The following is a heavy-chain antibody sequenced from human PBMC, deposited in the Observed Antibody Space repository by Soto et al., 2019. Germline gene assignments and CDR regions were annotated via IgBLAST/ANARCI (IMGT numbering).Heavy chain of an antibody. CDR1: GFIFNNYW. V-gene: IGHV3-7*01. CDR2: IKQDGSEK. J-gene: IGHJ4*02. Sequence: GESLKISCAASGFIFNNYWMTWVRQAPGKGLEWVANIKQDGSEKYYVDSVKGRFTISRDNAKNSMYLQVNSLRAEDTAIYYCARNRADGYNNYWGQGTLVTVSS. CDR3: ARNRADGYNNY. D-gene: IGHD5-12*01.